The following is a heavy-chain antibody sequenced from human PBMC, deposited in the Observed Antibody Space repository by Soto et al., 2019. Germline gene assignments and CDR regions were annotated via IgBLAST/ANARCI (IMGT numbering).Heavy chain of an antibody. CDR1: GFNFSSYG. CDR2: IWNDGSNE. J-gene: IGHJ4*02. Sequence: GSLRLSCEASGFNFSSYGIHWVRQAPGKGLEWVAIIWNDGSNEYYADSVKGRFTISRDNSKNTVYLQVSKLRAEDTAVYFCARDQTDSGGYSDSWGQGTLVIVSS. V-gene: IGHV3-33*01. D-gene: IGHD3-22*01. CDR3: ARDQTDSGGYSDS.